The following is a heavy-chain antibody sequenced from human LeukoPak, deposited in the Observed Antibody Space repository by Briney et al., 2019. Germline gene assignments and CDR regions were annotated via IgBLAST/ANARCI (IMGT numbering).Heavy chain of an antibody. CDR1: GFTFSGYY. V-gene: IGHV3-11*04. CDR2: ISSSGSTI. CDR3: ARAYSSSSFFDY. D-gene: IGHD6-6*01. J-gene: IGHJ4*02. Sequence: GGSLRLSCAASGFTFSGYYMSWIRQAPGKGLEWVSYISSSGSTIYYADSVKGRFTISRDNAKNSLYLQMNSLRAEDTAVYYCARAYSSSSFFDYWGQGTLVTVSS.